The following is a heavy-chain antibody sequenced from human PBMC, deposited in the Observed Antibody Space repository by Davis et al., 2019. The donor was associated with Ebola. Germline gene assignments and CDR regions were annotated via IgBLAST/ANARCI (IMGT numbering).Heavy chain of an antibody. D-gene: IGHD6-6*01. Sequence: GGSLRLSCAASGFTVSSNYMSWVRQAPGKGLEWVSVIYSGGSTYYADSVKGRFTISRHHSKNTLYLQMNSLRAEDTAVYYCARLVARSYNWFDPWGQGTLVTVSS. CDR1: GFTVSSNY. CDR3: ARLVARSYNWFDP. CDR2: IYSGGST. J-gene: IGHJ5*02. V-gene: IGHV3-53*04.